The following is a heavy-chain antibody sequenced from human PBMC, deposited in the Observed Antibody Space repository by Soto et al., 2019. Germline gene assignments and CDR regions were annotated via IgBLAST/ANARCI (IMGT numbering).Heavy chain of an antibody. V-gene: IGHV6-1*01. J-gene: IGHJ4*02. CDR3: AQAAGYSSTWFFDY. CDR1: GDSVSSNSAA. CDR2: TYYRSKWYN. D-gene: IGHD6-13*01. Sequence: PSQTLSLTCAITGDSVSSNSAARNWIRQSPSRGLEWLGRTYYRSKWYNDYAVSVKSRITVNPDTSKNQFSLQLNSVTPEDTAVYYCAQAAGYSSTWFFDYWGQGTLVTVSS.